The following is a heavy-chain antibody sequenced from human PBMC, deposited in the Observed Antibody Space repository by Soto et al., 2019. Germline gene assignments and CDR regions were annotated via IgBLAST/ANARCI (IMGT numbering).Heavy chain of an antibody. CDR2: ISDDGSNK. J-gene: IGHJ6*02. Sequence: QVQLVESGGGVVQPGRSLRLSCAASGFTFSSYAMHWVRQAPGKGLEWVAVISDDGSNKYYADSVKGRFTISRDNSKNALYLQMNSLRAEGTAVYYCARETYYDFWGGPYFGMDVWGQGTTVTVSS. CDR3: ARETYYDFWGGPYFGMDV. D-gene: IGHD3-3*01. CDR1: GFTFSSYA. V-gene: IGHV3-30-3*01.